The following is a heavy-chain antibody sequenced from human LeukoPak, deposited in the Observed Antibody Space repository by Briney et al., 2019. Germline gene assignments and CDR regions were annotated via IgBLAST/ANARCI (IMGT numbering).Heavy chain of an antibody. CDR2: NYCSGST. D-gene: IGHD5-18*01. V-gene: IGHV4-39*01. CDR3: SRHLPYSFSYCDC. J-gene: IGHJ4*02. CDR1: GGSISSCSYY. Sequence: SETLSLTCTVSGGSISSCSYYWGWIRQPPGKGLEWISTNYCSGSTSSYPSFKSRVTVPVDESKNQLSLKLSSVTAADTAGLYCSRHLPYSFSYCDCWGQGTLVTVSS.